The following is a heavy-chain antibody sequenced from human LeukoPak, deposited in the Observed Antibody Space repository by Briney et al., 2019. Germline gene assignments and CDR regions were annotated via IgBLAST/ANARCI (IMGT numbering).Heavy chain of an antibody. CDR3: ARVRYDSSGYYYVEFDY. Sequence: EASVRVSCKASGYTFTGYYMHWVRQAPGQGLEWMGRINPNSGGTNSAQKSQGRVTMTRDTSISTAYMELSRLRSDDTAVYYCARVRYDSSGYYYVEFDYWGQGTLVTVSS. J-gene: IGHJ4*02. D-gene: IGHD3-22*01. CDR2: INPNSGGT. V-gene: IGHV1-2*06. CDR1: GYTFTGYY.